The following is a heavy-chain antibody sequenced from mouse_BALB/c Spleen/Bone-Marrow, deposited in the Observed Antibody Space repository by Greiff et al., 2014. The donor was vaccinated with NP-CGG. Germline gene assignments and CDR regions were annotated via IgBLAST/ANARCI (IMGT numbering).Heavy chain of an antibody. D-gene: IGHD1-1*01. J-gene: IGHJ3*01. V-gene: IGHV14-3*02. CDR3: ATYYYGSSWGFAY. CDR1: GFNIKDTY. Sequence: VQLQQPGAELGKPGASVKLSCTASGFNIKDTYMHWVKQRPEQGLEWIGRIDPANGNTKYDPKFQGKATITADTSSNTAYLQLSSLTSEDTAVYYCATYYYGSSWGFAYWGQGTLVTVSA. CDR2: IDPANGNT.